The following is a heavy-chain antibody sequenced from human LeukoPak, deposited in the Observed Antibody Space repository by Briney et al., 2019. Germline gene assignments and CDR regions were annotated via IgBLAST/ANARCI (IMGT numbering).Heavy chain of an antibody. V-gene: IGHV3-7*01. CDR1: GFTFSDYW. J-gene: IGHJ5*02. D-gene: IGHD3-3*01. Sequence: SGGSLRLSSAASGFTFSDYWMSWVPPAPGKGLEWVANTKQDGSEKHYMDSLRGRFTISRDNAKNSLDLQMESRRVEDTAVYFCARDVYYFGCSGYYASDLWGQGTLVTVSS. CDR2: TKQDGSEK. CDR3: ARDVYYFGCSGYYASDL.